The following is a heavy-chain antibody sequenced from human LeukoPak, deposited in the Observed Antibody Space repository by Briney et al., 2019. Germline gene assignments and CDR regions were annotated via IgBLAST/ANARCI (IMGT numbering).Heavy chain of an antibody. CDR2: ISGSGGST. J-gene: IGHJ6*03. CDR3: AKVAPYDIFLHYYYMDV. D-gene: IGHD3-9*01. Sequence: GGSLRLSCAASGFTFSSYGMSWVRQAPGKGLEWVSAISGSGGSTYYADSVKGRFTISRDNSKNTLYLQMNSLRAEGTAVYYCAKVAPYDIFLHYYYMDVWGKGTTVTISS. CDR1: GFTFSSYG. V-gene: IGHV3-23*01.